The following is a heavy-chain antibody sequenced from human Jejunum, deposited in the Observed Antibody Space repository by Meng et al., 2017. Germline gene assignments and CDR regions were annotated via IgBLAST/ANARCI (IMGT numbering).Heavy chain of an antibody. D-gene: IGHD1-14*01. CDR3: AKETGNEIDY. J-gene: IGHJ4*02. CDR1: GFSFSSYS. Sequence: EVELVESVGGLVKPGESLSLSCAASGFSFSSYSLAWVRQAPGMGLEYVASISSSGTFKYYADSLRGRFTISRDNARNSVYLQMNNLRPEDTAVYYCAKETGNEIDYWGQGTLVTVSS. V-gene: IGHV3-21*06. CDR2: ISSSGTFK.